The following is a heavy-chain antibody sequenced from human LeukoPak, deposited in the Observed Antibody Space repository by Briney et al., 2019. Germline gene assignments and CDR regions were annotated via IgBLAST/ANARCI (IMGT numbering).Heavy chain of an antibody. CDR3: ARYYGSGSEPPYYFDY. J-gene: IGHJ4*02. CDR1: GGSISSYY. CDR2: IYYSGST. D-gene: IGHD3-10*01. V-gene: IGHV4-59*01. Sequence: SETLSFTCTVSGGSISSYYWSWIRQPPGKGLEWIGYIYYSGSTNYNPSLKSRVTISVDTSKNQFSLKLSSVTAADTAVYYCARYYGSGSEPPYYFDYWGQGTLVTVSS.